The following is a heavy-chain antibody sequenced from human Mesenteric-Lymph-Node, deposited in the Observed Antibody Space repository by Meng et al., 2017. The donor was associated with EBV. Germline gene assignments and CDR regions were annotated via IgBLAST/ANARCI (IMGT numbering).Heavy chain of an antibody. V-gene: IGHV6-1*02. J-gene: IGHJ4*02. CDR1: GDIVSSNSAA. CDR2: TYYRSKWYH. D-gene: IGHD4-23*01. Sequence: QVQLQQSGPGLVKPSXXPXLTXSISGDIVSSNSAAWHWIRQSPSRGLEWLGRTYYRSKWYHEYAVSVKSRITISPDTPKNQFSLQLNSMTPEDTAVYYCARGINGGCGDWGQGTLVTVSS. CDR3: ARGINGGCGD.